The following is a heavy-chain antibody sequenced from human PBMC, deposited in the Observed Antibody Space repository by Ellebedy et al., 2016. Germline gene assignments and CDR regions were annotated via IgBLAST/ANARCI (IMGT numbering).Heavy chain of an antibody. J-gene: IGHJ4*02. CDR2: INHHGSET. Sequence: GGSLRLXCVASNFTFSSYYMSWVRQAPGKGLEWVANINHHGSETYYGDSVKGRFTISRDNAKNSLYLQMNRLRAEDTAVYYCRQGHYANYWGQGTLVTVSS. V-gene: IGHV3-7*03. CDR3: RQGHYANY. CDR1: NFTFSSYY. D-gene: IGHD4-17*01.